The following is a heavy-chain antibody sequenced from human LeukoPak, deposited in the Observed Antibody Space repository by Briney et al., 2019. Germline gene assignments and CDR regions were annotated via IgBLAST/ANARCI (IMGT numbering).Heavy chain of an antibody. J-gene: IGHJ5*02. V-gene: IGHV4-38-2*02. Sequence: PSETLSLTCTVSGYSISSGYYWGWIRQPPGKGLEWIGSIYHSGSTYYNPSLKSRVTISVDTSKNQFSLKLNSVTAADTAVYYCARYSSRRNNWFDPWGQGTLVTVSS. CDR3: ARYSSRRNNWFDP. D-gene: IGHD6-13*01. CDR1: GYSISSGYY. CDR2: IYHSGST.